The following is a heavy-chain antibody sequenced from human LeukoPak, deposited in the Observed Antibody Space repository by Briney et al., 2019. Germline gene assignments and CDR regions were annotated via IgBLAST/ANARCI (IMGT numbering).Heavy chain of an antibody. V-gene: IGHV4-4*07. Sequence: SETLSLTCTVSGGSISSYYWSWIRQPAGKGLEWIGRIYTSGSTNYNPSLKSRVTMSVDTSKNQFSLKLSSVTAADTAVYYCARRSDYVSPGWYFDLWGRGTLVTVSS. J-gene: IGHJ2*01. D-gene: IGHD4/OR15-4a*01. CDR1: GGSISSYY. CDR2: IYTSGST. CDR3: ARRSDYVSPGWYFDL.